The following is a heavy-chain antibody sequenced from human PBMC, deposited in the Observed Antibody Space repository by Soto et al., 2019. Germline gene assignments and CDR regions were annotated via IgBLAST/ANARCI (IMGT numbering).Heavy chain of an antibody. CDR2: ISYDGSNK. J-gene: IGHJ6*04. CDR3: ARVHVWGIYYEQQYYYYGRDV. D-gene: IGHD3-16*01. V-gene: IGHV3-30-3*01. Sequence: PGGSLRLSCAASGFTFSSYAMHWVRQAPGKGLEWVAVISYDGSNKYYADSVKGRFTISRDNSKNTLYLQMNSLRAEDTAVYYCARVHVWGIYYEQQYYYYGRDVWGKGTTVTVSS. CDR1: GFTFSSYA.